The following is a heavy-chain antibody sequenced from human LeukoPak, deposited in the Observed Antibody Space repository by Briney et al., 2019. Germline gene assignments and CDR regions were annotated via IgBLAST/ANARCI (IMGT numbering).Heavy chain of an antibody. J-gene: IGHJ3*02. Sequence: SDTLSLTCALYGESFSGYYWSWIRQPPGKGLEWIGEINHSGSTNYNPSLKSRVTISLDTSKNQFSLKLSSVTAADTAVYYCARGSRLTAAFDIWGQGTMVTVSS. D-gene: IGHD2-21*02. CDR2: INHSGST. CDR1: GESFSGYY. V-gene: IGHV4-34*01. CDR3: ARGSRLTAAFDI.